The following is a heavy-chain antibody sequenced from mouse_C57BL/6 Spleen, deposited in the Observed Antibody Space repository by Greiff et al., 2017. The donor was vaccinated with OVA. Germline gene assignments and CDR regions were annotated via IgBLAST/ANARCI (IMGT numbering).Heavy chain of an antibody. CDR3: ARVPYYDYDVGYFDV. J-gene: IGHJ1*03. D-gene: IGHD2-4*01. CDR2: ISSGSSTI. Sequence: EVKLQESGGGLVKPGGSLKLSCAASGFTFSDYGMHWVRQAPEKGLEWVAYISSGSSTIYYADTVKGRFTISRDNAKNTLFLQMTSLRSEDTAMYYCARVPYYDYDVGYFDVWGTGTTVTVSS. CDR1: GFTFSDYG. V-gene: IGHV5-17*01.